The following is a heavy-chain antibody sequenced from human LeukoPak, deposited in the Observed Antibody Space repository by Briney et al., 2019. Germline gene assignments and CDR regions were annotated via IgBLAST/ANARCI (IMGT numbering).Heavy chain of an antibody. V-gene: IGHV6-1*01. CDR1: GDSVSSNSGA. D-gene: IGHD3-10*01. Sequence: PSQTLSLTCAISGDSVSSNSGAWNWIRQSPSRGLEWLGRTYYRSKWFSDYALSVKSRITINPDTSKNQFSLQLNSVTPEDTAVYYCAKDWRFGELSRNFDYWGQGTLVTVSS. J-gene: IGHJ4*02. CDR2: TYYRSKWFS. CDR3: AKDWRFGELSRNFDY.